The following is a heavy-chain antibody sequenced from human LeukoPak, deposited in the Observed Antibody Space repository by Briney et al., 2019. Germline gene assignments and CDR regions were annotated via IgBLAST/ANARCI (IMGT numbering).Heavy chain of an antibody. V-gene: IGHV4-59*12. D-gene: IGHD3-22*01. Sequence: SETLSLTCTVSGGSISSYYWSWIRQPPGKGLEWIGYIYYSGSTNYNPSLKSRVTISVDTSKNQFSLKLSSVTAADTAVYYCARGYYYDSSVNWFDPWGQGTLVTVSS. CDR2: IYYSGST. J-gene: IGHJ5*02. CDR1: GGSISSYY. CDR3: ARGYYYDSSVNWFDP.